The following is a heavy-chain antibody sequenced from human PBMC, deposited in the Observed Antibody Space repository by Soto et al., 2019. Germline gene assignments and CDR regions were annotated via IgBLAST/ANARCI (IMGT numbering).Heavy chain of an antibody. Sequence: EVQLLESGGGLVQPGGSLSLSCVGSGFTFSRHAITWVRQAPGKGLEWVSTLGTIGAFYSDSVKGRFTISRDDSKNTATLQMNRLRAEDTAIYYCARDLTTHDYWGQGTVVTVSS. CDR1: GFTFSRHA. CDR3: ARDLTTHDY. V-gene: IGHV3-23*01. J-gene: IGHJ4*02. CDR2: LGTIGA.